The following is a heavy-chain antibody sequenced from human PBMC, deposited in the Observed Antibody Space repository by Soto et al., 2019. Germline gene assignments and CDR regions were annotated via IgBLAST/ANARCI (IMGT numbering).Heavy chain of an antibody. Sequence: ASVKVSCKASGYTFTSYGISWVRQAPGQGLEWMGWISAYNGNTNYAQKLQGRVTMTTDTSTSTAYMELRSLRSDDTAVYYCGRIGGPMVRGIRGENYYYMDVWGKGTTVTVSS. V-gene: IGHV1-18*01. D-gene: IGHD3-10*01. CDR2: ISAYNGNT. J-gene: IGHJ6*03. CDR3: GRIGGPMVRGIRGENYYYMDV. CDR1: GYTFTSYG.